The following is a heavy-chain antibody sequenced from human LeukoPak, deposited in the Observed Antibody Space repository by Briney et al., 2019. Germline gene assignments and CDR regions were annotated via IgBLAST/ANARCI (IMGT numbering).Heavy chain of an antibody. CDR1: GFSFSDCS. CDR3: AKVHRDSLFDV. Sequence: GGSLRLSCVASGFSFSDCSMNWVRQAPGKGLEWVATISGSGTYYLDSVKGRFTISRDDSKSMLYLQMNSLRADDTALYYCAKVHRDSLFDVWGQGTLVTVSS. V-gene: IGHV3-23*01. CDR2: ISGSGT. J-gene: IGHJ4*02. D-gene: IGHD4-11*01.